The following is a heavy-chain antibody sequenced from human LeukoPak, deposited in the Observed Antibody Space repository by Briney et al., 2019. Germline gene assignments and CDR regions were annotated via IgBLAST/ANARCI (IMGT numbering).Heavy chain of an antibody. D-gene: IGHD5-12*01. CDR3: AKGAYDYIEMGYFDY. Sequence: GGALRLSCAASVFSLTNFAMSGVRQAPGKGLEGVSLIIGSSGDTFYADSVKGRFTISRDNSKNRLYLQMNSLRAEDTALYYCAKGAYDYIEMGYFDYWGQGTLVTVSS. J-gene: IGHJ4*02. CDR2: IIGSSGDT. CDR1: VFSLTNFA. V-gene: IGHV3-23*01.